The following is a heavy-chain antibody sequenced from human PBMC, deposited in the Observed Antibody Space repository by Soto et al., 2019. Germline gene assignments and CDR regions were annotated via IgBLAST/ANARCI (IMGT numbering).Heavy chain of an antibody. V-gene: IGHV4-59*08. CDR3: ARRANDILTGANNWFDP. CDR1: GGSISSYY. J-gene: IGHJ5*02. D-gene: IGHD3-9*01. Sequence: SETLSLTCTVSGGSISSYYWSWIRQPPGKGLKWIGYIYYSGSTNYNPSLKSRVTISVDTSKNQFSLKLSSVTAADTAVYYCARRANDILTGANNWFDPWGQGTLVTVSS. CDR2: IYYSGST.